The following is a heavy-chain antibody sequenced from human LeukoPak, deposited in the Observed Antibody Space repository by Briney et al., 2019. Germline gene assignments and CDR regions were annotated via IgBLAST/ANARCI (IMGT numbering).Heavy chain of an antibody. D-gene: IGHD5-12*01. Sequence: PGRSLRLSCAASGFTFSSYGMHWVRQAPGKGLEWVAVISYDGSNKYYADSVKGRFTISRDNSKNTLYLQMNSLRAEDTAVYYCASSGYGYAFDIWGQGTMVTVSS. J-gene: IGHJ3*02. CDR2: ISYDGSNK. CDR1: GFTFSSYG. CDR3: ASSGYGYAFDI. V-gene: IGHV3-30*03.